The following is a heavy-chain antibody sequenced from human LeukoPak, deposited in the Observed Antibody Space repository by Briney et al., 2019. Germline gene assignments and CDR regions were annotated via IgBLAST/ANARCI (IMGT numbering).Heavy chain of an antibody. D-gene: IGHD4-17*01. CDR1: GFTFSSYS. Sequence: GGSLRLSCAASGFTFSSYSMNWVRQAPGKGLEWVSSISSSSSYIYYADSVKGRFTISRDNAKNSLYLRMNSLRAEDTAVYYCARDPPVTNYYYGMDVWGQGTTVTVSS. J-gene: IGHJ6*02. V-gene: IGHV3-21*01. CDR3: ARDPPVTNYYYGMDV. CDR2: ISSSSSYI.